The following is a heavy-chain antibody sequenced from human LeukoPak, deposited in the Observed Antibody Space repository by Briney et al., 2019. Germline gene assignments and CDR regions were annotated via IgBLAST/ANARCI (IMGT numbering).Heavy chain of an antibody. CDR2: IFYSGST. J-gene: IGHJ5*02. V-gene: IGHV4-30-4*08. CDR1: GGSFSGYY. Sequence: SETLSLTCAVYGGSFSGYYWSWIRQSPGKGLDWIGYIFYSGSTYYNPSLKSRVTISVDTSKNQFSLKLSSVTAADTAVYYCARGGDNSWFDPWGQGTLVTVSS. CDR3: ARGGDNSWFDP.